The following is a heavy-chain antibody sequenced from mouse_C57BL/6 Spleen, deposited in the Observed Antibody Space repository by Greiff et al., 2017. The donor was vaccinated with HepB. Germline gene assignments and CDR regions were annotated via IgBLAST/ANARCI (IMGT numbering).Heavy chain of an antibody. CDR3: ARRDLFITTAHWYFDV. J-gene: IGHJ1*03. CDR2: IDPEDGET. Sequence: EVKVVESGAELVKPGASVKLSCTASGFNIKDYYMHWVKQRTEQGLEWIGRIDPEDGETKYAPKFQGKATITADTSSNTAYLQLSSLTSEDTAVYYCARRDLFITTAHWYFDVWGTGTTVTVSS. CDR1: GFNIKDYY. V-gene: IGHV14-2*01. D-gene: IGHD1-1*01.